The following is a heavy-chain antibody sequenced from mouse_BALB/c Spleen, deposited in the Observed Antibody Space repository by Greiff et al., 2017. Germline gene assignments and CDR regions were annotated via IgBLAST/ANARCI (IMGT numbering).Heavy chain of an antibody. CDR3: ARVPYYYGSSSYFDY. J-gene: IGHJ2*01. V-gene: IGHV5-6-5*01. Sequence: EVMLVESGGGLVKPGGSLKLSCAASGFTFSSYAMSWVRQTPEKRLEWVASISSGGSTYYPDSVKGRFTISRDNARNILYLQMSSLRSEDTAMYYCARVPYYYGSSSYFDYWGQGTTLTVSS. D-gene: IGHD1-1*01. CDR2: ISSGGST. CDR1: GFTFSSYA.